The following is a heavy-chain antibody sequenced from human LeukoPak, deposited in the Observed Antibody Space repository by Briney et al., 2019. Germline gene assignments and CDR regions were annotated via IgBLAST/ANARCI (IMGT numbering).Heavy chain of an antibody. V-gene: IGHV4-59*01. Sequence: PSETLSLTCTVSGGSISSYYWSWIRQPPGKGLEWIGYIYYSGSTNYNPSLKSRVTISVDTSKNQFSLKLSSVTAADTAVYYCATDTYSYDSSGYVPDAFDIWGQGTMVTVS. CDR3: ATDTYSYDSSGYVPDAFDI. CDR2: IYYSGST. CDR1: GGSISSYY. J-gene: IGHJ3*02. D-gene: IGHD3-22*01.